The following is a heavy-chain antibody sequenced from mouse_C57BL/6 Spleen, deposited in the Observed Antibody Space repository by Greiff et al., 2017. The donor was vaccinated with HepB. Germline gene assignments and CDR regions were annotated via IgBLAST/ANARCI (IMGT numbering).Heavy chain of an antibody. J-gene: IGHJ3*01. CDR3: ARERITTVVATPFAY. CDR2: ISDGGSYT. CDR1: GFTFSSYA. V-gene: IGHV5-4*01. Sequence: EVHLVESGGGLVKPGGSLKLSCAASGFTFSSYAMSWVRQTPEKRLEWVATISDGGSYTYYPDNVKGRFTISRDNAKNNLYLQMSHLKSEDTAMYYCARERITTVVATPFAYWGQGTLVTVSA. D-gene: IGHD1-1*01.